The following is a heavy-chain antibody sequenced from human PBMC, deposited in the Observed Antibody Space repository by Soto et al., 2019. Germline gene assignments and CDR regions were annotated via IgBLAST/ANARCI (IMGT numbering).Heavy chain of an antibody. Sequence: SETLSLTCTVSGGSISPYYWNWIRQPPGKGLEWIGYIYYSGSTNYNPSLKSRVTISVNTSRNQFSLKLSSVTAADTAVYYCARGYSYGLGRNGYFDFWGQGTLGTVSS. CDR3: ARGYSYGLGRNGYFDF. V-gene: IGHV4-59*01. J-gene: IGHJ4*02. CDR1: GGSISPYY. D-gene: IGHD5-18*01. CDR2: IYYSGST.